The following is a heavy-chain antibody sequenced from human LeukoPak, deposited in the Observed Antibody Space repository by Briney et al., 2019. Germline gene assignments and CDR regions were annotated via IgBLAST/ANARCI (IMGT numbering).Heavy chain of an antibody. J-gene: IGHJ1*01. Sequence: SETLSLTCAVYGGSFSGYYWSWIRQPPGKGLEWIGEINHSGSTNYNPSLKSRVTISVDTSKNQFSLKLSSVTAADTAVYYCARGGYDYVWGSHRRSEHFQHWGQGTLVTVSS. CDR1: GGSFSGYY. CDR2: INHSGST. CDR3: ARGGYDYVWGSHRRSEHFQH. D-gene: IGHD3-16*02. V-gene: IGHV4-34*01.